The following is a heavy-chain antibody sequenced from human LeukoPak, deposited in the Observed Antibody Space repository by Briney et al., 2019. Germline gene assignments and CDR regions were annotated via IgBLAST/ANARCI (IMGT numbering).Heavy chain of an antibody. CDR3: ARGVYVAAAQYGF. CDR1: GGFLSTHY. D-gene: IGHD6-13*01. V-gene: IGHV4-59*11. J-gene: IGHJ4*02. CDR2: IYYSRGP. Sequence: SETLSLTRTVSGGFLSTHYGNWTPQPPGKGLEWVGYIYYSRGPSYSHALKCRGTISVDRSKNQCSLKLSSVTAADTAAYFYARGVYVAAAQYGFWGQGTLVTVSS.